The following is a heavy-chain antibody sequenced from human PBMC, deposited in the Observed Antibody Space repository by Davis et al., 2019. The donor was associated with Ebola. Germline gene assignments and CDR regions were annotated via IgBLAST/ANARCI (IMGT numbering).Heavy chain of an antibody. CDR2: INTNTGNP. V-gene: IGHV7-4-1*02. Sequence: ASVKVSCKASGYTFTNYGITWVRQAPGQGLEWMGWINTNTGNPTYAQGFTGRFVFSLDTSVSTAYLQISSLKAEDTAVYYCARDRYYYGMDVWGQGTTVTVSS. J-gene: IGHJ6*02. CDR3: ARDRYYYGMDV. CDR1: GYTFTNYG.